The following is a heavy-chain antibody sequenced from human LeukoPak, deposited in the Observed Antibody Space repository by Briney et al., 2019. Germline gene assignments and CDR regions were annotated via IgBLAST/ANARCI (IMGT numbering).Heavy chain of an antibody. V-gene: IGHV4-61*02. D-gene: IGHD6-13*01. J-gene: IGHJ1*01. CDR3: ARGGYSGSREYFQH. CDR1: GGSISSGSYY. Sequence: SQTLSLTCTVSGGSISSGSYYWSWIRQPAGKGLEWIGRIYTSGSTNYNPSLKSRVTISVDTSKNQFSLKLSSVTAADTAVYYCARGGYSGSREYFQHWGQGTLVTVSS. CDR2: IYTSGST.